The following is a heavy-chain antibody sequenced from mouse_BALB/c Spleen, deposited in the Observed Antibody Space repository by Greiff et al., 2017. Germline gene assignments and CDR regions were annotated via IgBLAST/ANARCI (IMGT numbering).Heavy chain of an antibody. J-gene: IGHJ3*01. CDR1: GYTFTSYW. D-gene: IGHD4-1*01. CDR3: TRPNWV. Sequence: LKQPGSELVRPGASVKLSCKASGYTFTSYWMRWVKQRPGQGLEWIGNIYPGSGSTNYDEKFKSKATLTVDTSSSTAYMQLSSLTSEDSAVYYCTRPNWVWGQGTLVTVSA. V-gene: IGHV1S22*01. CDR2: IYPGSGST.